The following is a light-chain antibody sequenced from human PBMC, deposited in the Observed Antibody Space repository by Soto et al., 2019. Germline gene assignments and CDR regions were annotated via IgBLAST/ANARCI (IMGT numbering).Light chain of an antibody. CDR1: QSVNTY. V-gene: IGKV3-11*02. Sequence: EIVLTQSPATVSLSPGERVTLSCRASQSVNTYLAWYQQKPGQAPRLLIYDASNRATGIPARFSGSGSGRGFTLTISSLEPEDSAVYFCQQRSNWPPLTFGGGTKVDIK. CDR3: QQRSNWPPLT. J-gene: IGKJ4*01. CDR2: DAS.